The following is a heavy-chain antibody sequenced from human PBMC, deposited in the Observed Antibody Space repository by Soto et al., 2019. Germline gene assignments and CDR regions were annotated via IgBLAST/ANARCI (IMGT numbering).Heavy chain of an antibody. Sequence: GGSLRLSCAASGFTFSCSSVHWVRQASGKGLEWVGRIRNKANSYATAYAASVRGRFTISRDDSKNTAFLQMNSLNTEDTAVYYCISHSPEDMIRTWGQGTLVTVSS. D-gene: IGHD2-15*01. CDR3: ISHSPEDMIRT. J-gene: IGHJ4*02. V-gene: IGHV3-73*01. CDR2: IRNKANSYAT. CDR1: GFTFSCSS.